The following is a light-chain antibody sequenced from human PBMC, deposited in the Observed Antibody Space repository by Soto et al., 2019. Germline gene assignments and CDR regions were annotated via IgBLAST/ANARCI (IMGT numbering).Light chain of an antibody. CDR2: GAS. CDR1: QSVSSN. J-gene: IGKJ4*01. CDR3: QQYNXWPPG. Sequence: EIVMTQSPATLSVSPGERATLSCRASQSVSSNLAWYQQKPGQAPRLLIYGASTRATGIPARFSGSGSGTEFTLTISSLQSEDFAVYYCQQYNXWPPGFGGGTKVDIK. V-gene: IGKV3-15*01.